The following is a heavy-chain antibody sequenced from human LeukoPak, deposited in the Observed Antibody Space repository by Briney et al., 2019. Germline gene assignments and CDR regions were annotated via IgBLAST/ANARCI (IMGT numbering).Heavy chain of an antibody. CDR2: IKEDSSVK. Sequence: GGSLRLSCAASGFPFNKYWMNWVRQSPGKGLEWVANIKEDSSVKNYVDSMKGRSTISRDNAKNSLYLQMNSLRVEDTAVYYCARESGRFRFDSWGQGTLVTVSS. V-gene: IGHV3-7*01. CDR3: ARESGRFRFDS. J-gene: IGHJ5*01. CDR1: GFPFNKYW. D-gene: IGHD3-3*01.